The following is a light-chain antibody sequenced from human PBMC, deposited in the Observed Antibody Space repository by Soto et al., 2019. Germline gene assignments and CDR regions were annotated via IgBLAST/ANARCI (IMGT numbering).Light chain of an antibody. J-gene: IGLJ1*01. V-gene: IGLV2-8*01. CDR2: EVS. CDR1: SSDVGGYNY. Sequence: QSALTQPPSASGSPGQSVTISCTGTSSDVGGYNYVSWYQQHPGKAPKLIISEVSKRPSGVPDRFSGSKSGNTASLTVSGLQAEDEADYYCTSPEGSNNYVFGTGTKGTVL. CDR3: TSPEGSNNYV.